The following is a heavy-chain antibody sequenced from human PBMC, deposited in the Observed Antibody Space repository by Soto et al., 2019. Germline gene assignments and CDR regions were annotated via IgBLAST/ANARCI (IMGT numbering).Heavy chain of an antibody. Sequence: SETLSLTCTVSGGSISSGGYYWSWIRQHPGKGLEWIGYIYYSGSTYYNPSLKSRVTISVDTSKNQFSLKLSSVTAADTAVYYCARADYYDSSGSTLYYFDYWGQGTLVTVSS. CDR1: GGSISSGGYY. J-gene: IGHJ4*02. CDR3: ARADYYDSSGSTLYYFDY. CDR2: IYYSGST. V-gene: IGHV4-31*03. D-gene: IGHD3-22*01.